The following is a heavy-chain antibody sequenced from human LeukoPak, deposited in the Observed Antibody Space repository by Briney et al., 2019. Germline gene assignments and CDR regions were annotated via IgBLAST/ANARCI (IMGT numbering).Heavy chain of an antibody. V-gene: IGHV5-51*01. CDR1: GCSFTSYW. D-gene: IGHD1-26*01. J-gene: IGHJ4*02. CDR3: ARHIVGALYYFDY. CDR2: IYPGDSDT. Sequence: GESLKISCKGSGCSFTSYWIGWVRQMPGKDLEWMGIIYPGDSDTRYSPSFQGQVTISADKSISTAYLQWSSLKASDTAMYYCARHIVGALYYFDYWGQGTLVTVSS.